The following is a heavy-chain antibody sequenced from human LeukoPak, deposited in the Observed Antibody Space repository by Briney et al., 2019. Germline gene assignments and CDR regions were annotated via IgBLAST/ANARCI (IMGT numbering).Heavy chain of an antibody. Sequence: SETLSLTCTVSGYSISSGYYWGWIRQPPGKGLEWIGEINHSGSTNYNPSLKSRVTISVDTSKNQFSLRLSSVTAADTAVYYCARYDVWGSYRAFDYWGQGTLVTVSS. CDR3: ARYDVWGSYRAFDY. D-gene: IGHD3-16*02. V-gene: IGHV4-38-2*02. CDR1: GYSISSGYY. CDR2: INHSGST. J-gene: IGHJ4*02.